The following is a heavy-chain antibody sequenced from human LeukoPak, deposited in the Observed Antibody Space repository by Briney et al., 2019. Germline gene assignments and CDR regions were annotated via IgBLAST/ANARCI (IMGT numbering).Heavy chain of an antibody. CDR1: GGSISSDH. V-gene: IGHV4-59*08. D-gene: IGHD3-16*02. CDR3: ARVRGLGVITPYSDS. J-gene: IGHJ4*02. CDR2: VSYRGNT. Sequence: QASESVSLTCTVSGGSISSDHWSWIRQPPEKGLEWIGCVSYRGNTNYNPSLKSRVTISVDTSKNHFSLKLTSVTAADTAVYYCARVRGLGVITPYSDSWGQGTLVTDSS.